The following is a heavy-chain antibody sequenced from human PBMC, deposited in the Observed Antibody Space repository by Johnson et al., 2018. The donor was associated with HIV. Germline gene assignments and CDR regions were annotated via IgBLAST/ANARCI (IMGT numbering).Heavy chain of an antibody. V-gene: IGHV3-30-3*01. J-gene: IGHJ3*02. CDR3: AGVSNHAFDI. CDR2: ISYGGNKQ. Sequence: QVQLVESGGGVVQPGRSLRLSCAASGFTFSSYAMHWVRQPPGKGLEWVAVISYGGNKQYYVDSVEGRFTISRDNSKDTLYLQMNNLTIEDTAVYSCAGVSNHAFDIWGQGTMVTVSS. CDR1: GFTFSSYA.